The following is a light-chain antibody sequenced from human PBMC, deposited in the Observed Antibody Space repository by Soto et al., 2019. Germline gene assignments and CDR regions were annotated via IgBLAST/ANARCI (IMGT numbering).Light chain of an antibody. Sequence: IPVTKSHTSLSASLGDRVGITCRASQGISTYLAWYQQKPGKVPKVLIYTASTLQLGVPSRFSGSGSGTDFTLTISSLQPEDFATYYCQQYNSFPLTFGQGTKVDI. CDR3: QQYNSFPLT. V-gene: IGKV1-27*01. CDR2: TAS. CDR1: QGISTY. J-gene: IGKJ1*01.